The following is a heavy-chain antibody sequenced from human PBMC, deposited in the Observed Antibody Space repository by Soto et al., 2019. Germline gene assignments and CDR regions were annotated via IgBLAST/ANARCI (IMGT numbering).Heavy chain of an antibody. D-gene: IGHD6-13*01. J-gene: IGHJ4*02. Sequence: GGSLRLSCAASGFTFGRYAMSWVGQAPGKGLEWVSAISGSGGSTYYADSVKGRFTISRDNSKNTLYLQMNSLRAEDTAVYYCAKGKRNSQSAAAGIVYYFDYWGQGTLVTVSS. CDR3: AKGKRNSQSAAAGIVYYFDY. CDR1: GFTFGRYA. CDR2: ISGSGGST. V-gene: IGHV3-23*01.